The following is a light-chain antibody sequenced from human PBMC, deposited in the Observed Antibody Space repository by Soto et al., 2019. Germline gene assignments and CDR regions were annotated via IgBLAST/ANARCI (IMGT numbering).Light chain of an antibody. J-gene: IGLJ1*01. V-gene: IGLV9-49*01. CDR3: GADHGSGSNFVYV. Sequence: QSVLTQPPFASASLGASVTLTCTLSSDYSHYDVDWYQQRPGKGPRFVMRVGTGGIVGSKGDGIPDRFSVLGSGLNRYLTIKDIQEEDESDYLCGADHGSGSNFVYVFGTGTKVTVL. CDR1: SDYSHYD. CDR2: VGTGGIVG.